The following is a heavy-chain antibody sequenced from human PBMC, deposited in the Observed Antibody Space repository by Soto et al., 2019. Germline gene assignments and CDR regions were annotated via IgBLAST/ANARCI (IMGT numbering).Heavy chain of an antibody. D-gene: IGHD5-12*01. CDR3: ARAYGGYADY. CDR2: IYYSGST. CDR1: GGSISSYY. Sequence: PSETLSLTCTVSGGSISSYYWGWIRQPPGKGLEWIGYIYYSGSTNYNPSLKSRVTISVDTSKNQFSLKLSSVTAADTDVYYCARAYGGYADYWGQGALVTVSS. V-gene: IGHV4-59*01. J-gene: IGHJ4*02.